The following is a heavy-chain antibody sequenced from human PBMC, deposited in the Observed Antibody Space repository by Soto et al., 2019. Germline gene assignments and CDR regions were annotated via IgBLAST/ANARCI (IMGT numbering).Heavy chain of an antibody. D-gene: IGHD1-26*01. Sequence: ASVKVSCKASGYTFTSYYMHWVRQAPGQGLEWMGIINPSGGSTSYAQKFQGGVTMTRDTSTSTVYMELSSLRSEDTAVYYCARAPERNDAFDIWGQGTMVTVSS. J-gene: IGHJ3*02. CDR1: GYTFTSYY. CDR2: INPSGGST. V-gene: IGHV1-46*01. CDR3: ARAPERNDAFDI.